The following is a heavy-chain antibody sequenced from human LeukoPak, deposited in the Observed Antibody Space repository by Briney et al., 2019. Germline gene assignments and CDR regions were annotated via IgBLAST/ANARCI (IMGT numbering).Heavy chain of an antibody. V-gene: IGHV1-8*01. CDR1: GYTFTSYD. CDR2: MNPNSGNT. D-gene: IGHD3-22*01. Sequence: EASVKVSCKASGYTFTSYDINWVRQATGQGLEWMGWMNPNSGNTGYAQKFQGRVTVTTDTSTSTVYMELRSLRSDDTAVYYCARDLWNFYDDSGYYRDFDSWGQGTLVTVSS. J-gene: IGHJ5*01. CDR3: ARDLWNFYDDSGYYRDFDS.